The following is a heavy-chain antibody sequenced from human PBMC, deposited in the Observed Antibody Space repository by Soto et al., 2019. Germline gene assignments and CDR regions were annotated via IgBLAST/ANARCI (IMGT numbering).Heavy chain of an antibody. J-gene: IGHJ4*02. CDR1: GFSFSDYG. Sequence: QVQLVESGGGVVRPGTSLRLSCEGSGFSFSDYGMNWVRQAPGKGLEWVAVIWYDGSVTHYADSVKGRFTISRDISKNTLYLQMNSLRVEDTAVYFCARGGKWELLLRLWGQGTPVTVSS. CDR2: IWYDGSVT. V-gene: IGHV3-33*01. D-gene: IGHD1-26*01. CDR3: ARGGKWELLLRL.